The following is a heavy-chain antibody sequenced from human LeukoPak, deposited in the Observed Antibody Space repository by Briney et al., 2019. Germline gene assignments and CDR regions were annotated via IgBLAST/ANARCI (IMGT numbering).Heavy chain of an antibody. Sequence: SETLSLTCTVSGGSVSSSDYHWGWIRQPPGKGLEWIGTIYYTGITYCTPSLKSRVTISVDTSKNQFSLKLTSVTAADTAVYYCARHPTTPDYWGQGSLVTVSS. V-gene: IGHV4-39*01. CDR3: ARHPTTPDY. J-gene: IGHJ4*02. D-gene: IGHD1-14*01. CDR2: IYYTGIT. CDR1: GGSVSSSDYH.